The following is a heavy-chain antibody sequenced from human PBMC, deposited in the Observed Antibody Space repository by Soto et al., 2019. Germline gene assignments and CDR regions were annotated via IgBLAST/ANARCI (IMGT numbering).Heavy chain of an antibody. D-gene: IGHD2-15*01. V-gene: IGHV1-18*01. Sequence: ASVKVSCKASGYTFTSYGISWVRQAPGQGLEWMGWISAYNGNTNYAQKLQGRVTMTRDTSTSTVYMEVSSLRSEDTAVYYCARVYCSGGSCYSIDHWGQGTLVTVSS. CDR2: ISAYNGNT. CDR3: ARVYCSGGSCYSIDH. J-gene: IGHJ4*02. CDR1: GYTFTSYG.